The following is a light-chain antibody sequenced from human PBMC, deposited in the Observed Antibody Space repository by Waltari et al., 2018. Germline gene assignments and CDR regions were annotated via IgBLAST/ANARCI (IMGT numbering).Light chain of an antibody. CDR3: QQYAGSPIT. J-gene: IGKJ4*01. V-gene: IGKV3-20*01. Sequence: EIVLTQSPGTLSLSPGERATLSCRATQSVSHSNLAWYQQKGGQAPRLLICGASSRATGIPDRFSGSGSGTDFTLSIGRLEPEDYGVYYCQQYAGSPITFGGGTKVEI. CDR1: QSVSHSN. CDR2: GAS.